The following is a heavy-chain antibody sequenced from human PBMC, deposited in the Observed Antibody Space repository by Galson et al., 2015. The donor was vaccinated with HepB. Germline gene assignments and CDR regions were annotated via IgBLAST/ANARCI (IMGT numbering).Heavy chain of an antibody. J-gene: IGHJ4*02. CDR3: ATLGIAAATFDY. CDR1: GFTFSSYS. Sequence: SLRLSCAASGFTFSSYSMNWVRQAPGKGLEWVSSISSSSSYIYYADSVKGRFTISRDNAKNSLYLQMNSLRAEDTAVYYCATLGIAAATFDYWGQGTLVTVSS. D-gene: IGHD6-13*01. CDR2: ISSSSSYI. V-gene: IGHV3-21*01.